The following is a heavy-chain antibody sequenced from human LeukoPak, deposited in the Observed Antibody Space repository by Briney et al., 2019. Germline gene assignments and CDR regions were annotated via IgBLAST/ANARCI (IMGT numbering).Heavy chain of an antibody. D-gene: IGHD3-9*01. CDR2: ISGSGGST. CDR3: AKGTYDILTDYYDY. Sequence: PGGSLRLSSAASGFTFSSYAMSWVRQAPGKGLEWVSAISGSGGSTYYADSVKGRFTISRDNSKNTLYLQMNSLRAEDTAVYYCAKGTYDILTDYYDYWGQGTLVTVSS. CDR1: GFTFSSYA. J-gene: IGHJ4*02. V-gene: IGHV3-23*01.